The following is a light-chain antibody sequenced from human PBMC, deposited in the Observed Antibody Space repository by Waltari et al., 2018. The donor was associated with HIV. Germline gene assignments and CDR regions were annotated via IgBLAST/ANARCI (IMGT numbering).Light chain of an antibody. CDR1: VLPNPY. CDR2: KDS. J-gene: IGLJ3*02. V-gene: IGLV3-25*03. CDR3: QSAESTGIGV. Sequence: SYELTQPPSVSVSPGQTARIPCPGDVLPNPYASWYQQMPGQPPVLVIYKDSERPTGIPERFSASSSGTTVTLTISGVQAEDEADYYCQSAESTGIGVFGGGTKLTVL.